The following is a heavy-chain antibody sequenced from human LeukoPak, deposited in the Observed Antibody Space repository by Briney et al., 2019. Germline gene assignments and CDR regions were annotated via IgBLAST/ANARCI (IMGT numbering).Heavy chain of an antibody. Sequence: GGSLRLSCEASGFTFNTHSMNWARQAPGKGLEWVSSIDSSGGYMFYADSVKSRFIISRDNAKDSLYLQMNSLRVEDTAVYYCLRGDRRDYWGQGTLVTVSS. J-gene: IGHJ4*02. CDR2: IDSSGGYM. CDR1: GFTFNTHS. V-gene: IGHV3-21*06. CDR3: LRGDRRDY.